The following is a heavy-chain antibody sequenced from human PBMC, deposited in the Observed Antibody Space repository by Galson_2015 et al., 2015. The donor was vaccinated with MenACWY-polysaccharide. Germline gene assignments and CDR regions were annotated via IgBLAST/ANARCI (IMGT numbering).Heavy chain of an antibody. V-gene: IGHV2-5*02. Sequence: PALVTPTQTLTLTCTFSGFSLSTGGVGVGWIRQPPGKALEWIALIYWDDDKRYSPSLKSRLTITNDTSKNPVVLTMTNMDPVDTATYYCAHSPWVRGVTFSYFDYCSQGTLFTVSS. CDR2: IYWDDDK. CDR1: GFSLSTGGVG. J-gene: IGHJ4*02. D-gene: IGHD3-10*01. CDR3: AHSPWVRGVTFSYFDY.